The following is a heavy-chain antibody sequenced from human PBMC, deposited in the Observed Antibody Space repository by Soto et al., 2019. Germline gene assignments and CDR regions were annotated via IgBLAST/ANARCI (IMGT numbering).Heavy chain of an antibody. CDR1: GGSISSGNYY. V-gene: IGHV4-30-4*01. CDR3: ASQHYYDSSGYYVVY. Sequence: SETLSLTCTVSGGSISSGNYYWSWIRQPPGKGLEWIGFISYSGTTHYSASLRSRVSISVDTSKNQFSLDLSSVTAADTAVYYCASQHYYDSSGYYVVYWGQGTLVT. D-gene: IGHD3-22*01. CDR2: ISYSGTT. J-gene: IGHJ4*02.